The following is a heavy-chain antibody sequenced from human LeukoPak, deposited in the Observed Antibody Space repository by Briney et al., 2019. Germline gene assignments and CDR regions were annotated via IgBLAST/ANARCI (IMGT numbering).Heavy chain of an antibody. CDR3: ASVSSTWYYFGS. D-gene: IGHD6-13*01. Sequence: GSLRLSCAASGFTFSTYWMHWVRQAPGKGLVWVSRINSDGSSTTYADSVKGRFTISRDNAKNTLYLQMNSLRADDTAVYFCASVSSTWYYFGSWGQGTLVTVSS. V-gene: IGHV3-74*01. CDR1: GFTFSTYW. CDR2: INSDGSST. J-gene: IGHJ4*02.